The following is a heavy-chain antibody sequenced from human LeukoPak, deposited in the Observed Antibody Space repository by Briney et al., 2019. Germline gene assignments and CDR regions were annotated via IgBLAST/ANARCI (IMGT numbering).Heavy chain of an antibody. D-gene: IGHD1-26*01. Sequence: SGTLSLTCTVSGGSLSSYYWSWIRQSPGKGLEWIGYIYYSGSTTYSPSLKSRVTISVDTSRNQFSQKLSSVTAADTAVYYCARGRSTSRYWGQGTLVTVSS. J-gene: IGHJ4*02. V-gene: IGHV4-59*01. CDR3: ARGRSTSRY. CDR2: IYYSGST. CDR1: GGSLSSYY.